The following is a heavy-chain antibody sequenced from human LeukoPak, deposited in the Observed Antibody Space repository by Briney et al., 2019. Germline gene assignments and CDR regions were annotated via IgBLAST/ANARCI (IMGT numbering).Heavy chain of an antibody. CDR1: GGSISTTNYY. V-gene: IGHV4-39*07. CDR3: ARRKAVRPRDYYFDY. Sequence: SETLSLTCTVSGGSISTTNYYWGWIRQPPGRDLEWIGSIYSSGNTYYNPSLESRVTISVDTSKNQFSLKLSSVTAADTAVYYCARRKAVRPRDYYFDYWGQGTLVTVSS. D-gene: IGHD6-6*01. J-gene: IGHJ4*02. CDR2: IYSSGNT.